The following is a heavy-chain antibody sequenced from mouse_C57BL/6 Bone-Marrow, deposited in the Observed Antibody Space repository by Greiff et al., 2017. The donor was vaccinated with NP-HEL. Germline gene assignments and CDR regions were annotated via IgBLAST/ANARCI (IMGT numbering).Heavy chain of an antibody. V-gene: IGHV1-64*01. Sequence: VQLQQPGAELVKPGASVKLSCKASGYTFTSYWMHWVKQRPGQGLEWIGMIHPNSGSTNYNEKFKSKATLTVDKSSSTAYMQLSSLTSEDSAVYYCAKLITTVVATNDAMDYWGQGTSVTVSS. CDR1: GYTFTSYW. D-gene: IGHD1-1*01. CDR2: IHPNSGST. CDR3: AKLITTVVATNDAMDY. J-gene: IGHJ4*01.